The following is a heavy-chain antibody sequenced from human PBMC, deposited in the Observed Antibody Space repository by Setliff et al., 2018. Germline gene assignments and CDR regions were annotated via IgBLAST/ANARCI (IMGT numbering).Heavy chain of an antibody. CDR3: AREGVDTRSSTDYRYYMDV. D-gene: IGHD5-18*01. V-gene: IGHV1-46*01. CDR2: INPSGGLT. Sequence: ASVKVSCKASGYTLTKYYMHWVRQAPGQGLEWMGIINPSGGLTSYAQKFQGRVTIITDESTSTAYMELSSLTSDDTAVYYCAREGVDTRSSTDYRYYMDVWGKGTTVTVSS. CDR1: GYTLTKYY. J-gene: IGHJ6*03.